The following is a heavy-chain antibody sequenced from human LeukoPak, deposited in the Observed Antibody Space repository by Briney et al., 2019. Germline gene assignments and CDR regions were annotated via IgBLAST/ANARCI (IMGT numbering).Heavy chain of an antibody. Sequence: GGSLRLSCAASGFTFSSYGMHWVRQAPGKGLEWVAVISHDGSKKYSAESVKGRFTISRDNSKNTLYLQMNRLRAEDTAVYYCARANGQLWTTPNYWGQGTLVTISS. V-gene: IGHV3-30*03. CDR3: ARANGQLWTTPNY. CDR1: GFTFSSYG. D-gene: IGHD5-18*01. J-gene: IGHJ4*02. CDR2: ISHDGSKK.